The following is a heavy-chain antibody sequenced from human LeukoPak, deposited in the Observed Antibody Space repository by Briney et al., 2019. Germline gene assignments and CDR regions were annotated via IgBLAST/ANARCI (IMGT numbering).Heavy chain of an antibody. CDR1: GFTFSSYA. CDR3: ARDYDFWSGYYTPDY. D-gene: IGHD3-3*01. J-gene: IGHJ4*02. V-gene: IGHV3-30-3*01. CDR2: ISYDGSNK. Sequence: GRSLRLSCAASGFTFSSYAMHWVRQAPGKGLEWVAVISYDGSNKYYAGSVKGRFTISRDNSKNTLYLQMNSLRAEDTAVYYCARDYDFWSGYYTPDYWGQGTLVTVSS.